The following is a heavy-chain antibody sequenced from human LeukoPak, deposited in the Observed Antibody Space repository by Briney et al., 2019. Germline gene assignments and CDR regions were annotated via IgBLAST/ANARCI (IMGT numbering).Heavy chain of an antibody. CDR1: GDSISSYY. Sequence: SETLSLTCTFSGDSISSYYWSWIRQPPGKGLEWMGYVYYSGSTDYNPSLKSRVTILVDTSKNQFSLKLSSATAADTAVYYCARLTSGYYPYYFDHWGQGTLVTVSS. D-gene: IGHD3-22*01. CDR3: ARLTSGYYPYYFDH. J-gene: IGHJ4*02. CDR2: VYYSGST. V-gene: IGHV4-59*01.